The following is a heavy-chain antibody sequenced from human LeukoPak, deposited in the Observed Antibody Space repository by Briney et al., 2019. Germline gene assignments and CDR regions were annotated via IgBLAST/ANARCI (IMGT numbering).Heavy chain of an antibody. J-gene: IGHJ3*02. V-gene: IGHV3-74*01. D-gene: IGHD4-17*01. CDR1: GFTFGTYW. Sequence: GGSLRLSCAASGFTFGTYWMHWVRQAPGKGLVWVSRINSDGSSTRYADSVKGRFTISRDNAKNTLYLQMNSLRAEDTAVYYCARDLRTTGAFDIWGQGTMVTVSS. CDR3: ARDLRTTGAFDI. CDR2: INSDGSST.